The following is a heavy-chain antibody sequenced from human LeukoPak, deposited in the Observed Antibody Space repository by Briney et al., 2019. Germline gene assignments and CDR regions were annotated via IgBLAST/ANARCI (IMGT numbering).Heavy chain of an antibody. V-gene: IGHV4-4*02. J-gene: IGHJ4*02. D-gene: IGHD3-10*01. Sequence: SGTLSLTCAVSGYSISSSNWWSRVRQPPGKGLQWIGEIYPSGSTNYNPSLKSRVTISIDKSKNQFSLRLSSVTAADTAVYYCAKYYHSGSLDYWGQGTLVTVSS. CDR1: GYSISSSNW. CDR2: IYPSGST. CDR3: AKYYHSGSLDY.